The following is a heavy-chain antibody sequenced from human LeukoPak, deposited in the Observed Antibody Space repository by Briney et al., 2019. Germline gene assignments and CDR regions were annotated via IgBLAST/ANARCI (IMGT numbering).Heavy chain of an antibody. CDR3: SRVAFWVQNNDFWSGYPDY. V-gene: IGHV3-49*04. CDR2: IRNKAYGETT. Sequence: GRSLRLSCTTSGSTFGDYAMTWVRQAPGKGLEWVGFIRNKAYGETTEYAASVKGRFTISRDDSKSIAYLQMNSLKTEDTAVYYCSRVAFWVQNNDFWSGYPDYWGQGTLVTVSS. J-gene: IGHJ4*02. CDR1: GSTFGDYA. D-gene: IGHD3-3*01.